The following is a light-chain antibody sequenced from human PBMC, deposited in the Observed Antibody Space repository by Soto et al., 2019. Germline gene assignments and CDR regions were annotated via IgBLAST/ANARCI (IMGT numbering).Light chain of an antibody. J-gene: IGKJ1*01. V-gene: IGKV1-5*01. CDR2: DAS. Sequence: DIQMTQSPSTLSASVGDRVTITCRASQSISSWLAWYQQKPGKAPKLLIYDASSLESGVPSRFSGSGSGTGFTLTISSPQTDEFADYYGQPYYNSSGTFGRGTKVEI. CDR1: QSISSW. CDR3: QPYYNSSGT.